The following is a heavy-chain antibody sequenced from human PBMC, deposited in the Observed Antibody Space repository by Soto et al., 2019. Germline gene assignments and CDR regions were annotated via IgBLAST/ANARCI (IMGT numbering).Heavy chain of an antibody. Sequence: SETLSLTCTVSGGSISSYYWSWIRQPPGKGLEWIGYIYYSGSTNYNPSLKSRVTISVDTSKNQFSLKLSSVTAADTAVYYCARDSASIAARGYYSYYMDVWGKGTTVTVSS. CDR2: IYYSGST. J-gene: IGHJ6*03. CDR3: ARDSASIAARGYYSYYMDV. CDR1: GGSISSYY. V-gene: IGHV4-59*01. D-gene: IGHD6-6*01.